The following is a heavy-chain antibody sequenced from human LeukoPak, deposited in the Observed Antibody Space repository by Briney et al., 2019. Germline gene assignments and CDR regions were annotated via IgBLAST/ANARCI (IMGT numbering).Heavy chain of an antibody. Sequence: GASVRVPCKASGYTFIGHWIQWVRQAPGQGLEWVSLINSNDGSTTNAPKFQGRVTMTRDTSTSTVYMDLKSLTSDDTAVYYCARAPRNSSTMLDYWGQGTLVTVSS. D-gene: IGHD6-13*01. V-gene: IGHV1-46*01. CDR2: INSNDGST. J-gene: IGHJ4*02. CDR3: ARAPRNSSTMLDY. CDR1: GYTFIGHW.